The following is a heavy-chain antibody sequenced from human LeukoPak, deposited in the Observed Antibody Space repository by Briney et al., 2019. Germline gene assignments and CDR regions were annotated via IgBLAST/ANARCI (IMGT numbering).Heavy chain of an antibody. CDR3: ARAEYYYGSGTYFDY. CDR2: ISSSSSYI. CDR1: GFTFSSYS. Sequence: PGGSLRLSCAASGFTFSSYSMNWVRQAPGKGLEWVSSISSSSSYIYYADSVKGRFTISRDNAKNSLYLQMNSLRAEDTAVYYCARAEYYYGSGTYFDYWGQGTLVTVSS. J-gene: IGHJ4*02. V-gene: IGHV3-21*01. D-gene: IGHD3-10*01.